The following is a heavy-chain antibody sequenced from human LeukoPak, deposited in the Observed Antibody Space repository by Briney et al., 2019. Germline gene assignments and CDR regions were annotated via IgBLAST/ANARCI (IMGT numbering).Heavy chain of an antibody. V-gene: IGHV5-51*01. CDR2: IYPGDSDT. CDR1: GYRFTRYW. Sequence: GESLKISCKGSGYRFTRYWIGWVRQMPGKGLEWMGIIYPGDSDTRYSPSFQGQVTISADKSISTAYLQWSSLKASDTAMYYCARTRYYGSSYNYMDVWGKGTTVTVSS. D-gene: IGHD3-10*01. CDR3: ARTRYYGSSYNYMDV. J-gene: IGHJ6*03.